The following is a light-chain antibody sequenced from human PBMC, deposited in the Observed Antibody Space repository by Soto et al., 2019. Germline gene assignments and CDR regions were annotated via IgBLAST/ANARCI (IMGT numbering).Light chain of an antibody. CDR1: QSFSSSY. CDR2: GTS. J-gene: IGKJ1*01. CDR3: QQYGSSRQT. V-gene: IGKV3-20*01. Sequence: EIVLTQSPGTLSLSPGERATLSCRASQSFSSSYLAWYQQKPGQAPRLLIHGTSSRATGIPDRFSGSESGTDFTLTISKLEPEDFAVYYCQQYGSSRQTFGQGTKVEIK.